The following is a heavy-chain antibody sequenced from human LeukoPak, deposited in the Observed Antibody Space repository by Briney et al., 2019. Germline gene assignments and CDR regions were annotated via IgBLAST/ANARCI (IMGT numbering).Heavy chain of an antibody. V-gene: IGHV5-51*01. CDR1: GFRFTDQW. J-gene: IGHJ3*02. D-gene: IGHD2-21*02. Sequence: GESLKISCQTSGFRFTDQWIGWVRQVPGRGLEWMGIIFPDGSHTVCSPSFHGRITISADRYTSTAYLHWSSLRASDTAMYYCAIHVIVVTTVPDAFDIWGQGTMVTVSS. CDR3: AIHVIVVTTVPDAFDI. CDR2: IFPDGSHT.